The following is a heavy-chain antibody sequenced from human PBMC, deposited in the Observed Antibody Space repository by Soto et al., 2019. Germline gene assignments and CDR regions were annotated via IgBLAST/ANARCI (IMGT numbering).Heavy chain of an antibody. Sequence: QVQLQESGPGLVKPSQTLSLTCTVSGGSISSGDFYWSWIRQPPGKGLEWIGYIYYSGSTYYNPSLKSRVTISVDTSTNQFSLKLSSVTAADTAVYYCASYKAVVTTPSDYWGQGTLVTVSS. D-gene: IGHD4-4*01. V-gene: IGHV4-30-4*01. CDR2: IYYSGST. CDR1: GGSISSGDFY. CDR3: ASYKAVVTTPSDY. J-gene: IGHJ4*02.